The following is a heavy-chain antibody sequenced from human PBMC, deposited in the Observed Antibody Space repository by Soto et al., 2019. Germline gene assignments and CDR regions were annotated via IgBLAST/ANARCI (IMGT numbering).Heavy chain of an antibody. CDR2: IFYDGSRK. J-gene: IGHJ5*02. CDR3: VREERDNAGNWFDP. V-gene: IGHV3-33*01. CDR1: GFTFSRYG. D-gene: IGHD1-1*01. Sequence: QVQLVESGGGVVQPGRSLKLSCAASGFTFSRYGMHWVRQAPGKGLEWVAVIFYDGSRKEYAASLKGRFTISRDNSKNTLYLQMNSLRAEDTAMYYCVREERDNAGNWFDPWGQGTLVTVSS.